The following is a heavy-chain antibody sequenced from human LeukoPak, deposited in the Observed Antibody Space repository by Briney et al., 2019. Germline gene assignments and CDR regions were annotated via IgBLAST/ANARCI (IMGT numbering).Heavy chain of an antibody. J-gene: IGHJ3*01. Sequence: ASVKVSCKASRYTFSHYYFQWVGQAAGHELEGLGWMNADSGGTKYAVKSESRRTMTRETSITTVYLEVSRLRSDDTAVYYFARGHGGSSENAFDVWGQGKMVTVSS. D-gene: IGHD3-10*01. CDR3: ARGHGGSSENAFDV. CDR1: RYTFSHYY. V-gene: IGHV1-2*02. CDR2: MNADSGGT.